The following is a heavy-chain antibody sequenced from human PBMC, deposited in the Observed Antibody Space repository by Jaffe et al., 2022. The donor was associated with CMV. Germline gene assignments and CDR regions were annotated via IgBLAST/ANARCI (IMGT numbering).Heavy chain of an antibody. J-gene: IGHJ6*03. CDR3: ARRDSHYYYYMDV. Sequence: QLQLQESGPGLVKPSETLSLTCTVSGGSISSSSSCWGWIRQPPGKGLEWIGCMYYGGSTYYNPSLKSRVTISEDTSMNQFSLKLSSVTAADTAVYYCARRDSHYYYYMDVWGKGTTVTVSS. CDR1: GGSISSSSSC. CDR2: MYYGGST. V-gene: IGHV4-39*01. D-gene: IGHD2-15*01.